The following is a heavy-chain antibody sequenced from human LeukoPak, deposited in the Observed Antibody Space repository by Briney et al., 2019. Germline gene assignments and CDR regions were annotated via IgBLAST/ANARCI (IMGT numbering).Heavy chain of an antibody. Sequence: ASVKVSCKASGYTFTSYDINWVRQATGQGLEWMGWMNPNSGNTGYAQKFQGRVTMTRNTSISTAYMELSSLRSEDTAVYYCARDGPVLRFLEWLFENWGQGTLVTVSS. CDR3: ARDGPVLRFLEWLFEN. CDR2: MNPNSGNT. V-gene: IGHV1-8*01. CDR1: GYTFTSYD. D-gene: IGHD3-3*01. J-gene: IGHJ4*02.